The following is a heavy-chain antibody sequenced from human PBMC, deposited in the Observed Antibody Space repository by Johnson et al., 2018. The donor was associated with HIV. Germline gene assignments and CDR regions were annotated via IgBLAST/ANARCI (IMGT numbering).Heavy chain of an antibody. J-gene: IGHJ3*02. V-gene: IGHV3-7*01. CDR1: GFTFSSYW. CDR3: ARAGQAVAAPREGAFDI. D-gene: IGHD6-19*01. CDR2: IKQDGSET. Sequence: VQLVESGGGLVQPGGSLRLSCAASGFTFSSYWMSWVRQAPGKGLEWVANIKQDGSETYYVDSVKGRFTISRDNAKNSRYLQMNSLRAEDTAVYYCARAGQAVAAPREGAFDIWGQGTMVTVSS.